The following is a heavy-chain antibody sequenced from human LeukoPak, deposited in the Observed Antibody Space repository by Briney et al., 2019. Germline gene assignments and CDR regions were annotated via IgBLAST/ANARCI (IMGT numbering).Heavy chain of an antibody. V-gene: IGHV5-51*01. CDR3: ARPSLRYFDCFDI. CDR2: IYPGDSDT. Sequence: NHGESLKISCKSSGYSFTSYWIGWVRQMPGKGLEWMGIIYPGDSDTRYSPSFQGQVTISADKSISTAYLQWSSLKASDTAMYYCARPSLRYFDCFDIWGQGTMVTVSS. CDR1: GYSFTSYW. J-gene: IGHJ3*02. D-gene: IGHD3-9*01.